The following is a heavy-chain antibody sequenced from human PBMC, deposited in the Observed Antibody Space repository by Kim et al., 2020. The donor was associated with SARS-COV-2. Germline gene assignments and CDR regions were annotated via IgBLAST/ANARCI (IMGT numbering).Heavy chain of an antibody. CDR3: ASGCATRGYGQFD. D-gene: IGHD2-15*01. CDR2: ICCNSSNK. V-gene: IGHV3-21*01. J-gene: IGHJ5*01. CDR1: GFTFSSYS. Sequence: GGSLRLSCAASGFTFSSYSMHWVRQAPGKGLEWVSSICCNSSNKYYADSVKGRFTISRDNAKNSLYLQMNSLRAEDTAVYYCASGCATRGYGQFD.